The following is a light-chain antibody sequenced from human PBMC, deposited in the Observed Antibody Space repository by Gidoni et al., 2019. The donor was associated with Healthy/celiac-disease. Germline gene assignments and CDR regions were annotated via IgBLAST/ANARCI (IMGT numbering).Light chain of an antibody. CDR2: AAS. CDR3: QQSYSTPFT. Sequence: DIQMTQSPSSLSASVGDRVTITCRASQSISSYLNWYQQKPGKAPKLLIYAASSLQSGVPSRFSGSGSGTDFTLTISSLQPEDCATYYCQQSYSTPFTFGPXTKVDIK. V-gene: IGKV1-39*01. CDR1: QSISSY. J-gene: IGKJ3*01.